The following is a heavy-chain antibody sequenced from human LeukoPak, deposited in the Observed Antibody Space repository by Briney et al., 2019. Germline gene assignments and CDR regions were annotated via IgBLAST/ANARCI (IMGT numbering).Heavy chain of an antibody. CDR2: IYYSGST. J-gene: IGHJ5*02. D-gene: IGHD3-16*02. V-gene: IGHV4-59*01. CDR1: GVSISSYY. Sequence: SETLSLTCTVSGVSISSYYWSWIRQPPGKGLEWIGYIYYSGSTNYNPSLKSRVTISVDTSKNQFSLKLSSVTAADTAVYYCAGDFYDYIWGSYRSGFDPWGQGTLVTVSS. CDR3: AGDFYDYIWGSYRSGFDP.